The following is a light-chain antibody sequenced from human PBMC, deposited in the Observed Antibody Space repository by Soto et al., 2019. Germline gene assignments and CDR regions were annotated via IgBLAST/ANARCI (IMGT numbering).Light chain of an antibody. CDR2: AAS. CDR1: QSVSNSY. J-gene: IGKJ1*01. CDR3: QQYASSRT. Sequence: EIVLTQSPGTLSLSPGERATLSCRASQSVSNSYLAWYQQKPGQAPRLLIYAASSRATGIPDRFSGSGSGKDFTLTISGLEPEDFAVYYCQQYASSRTFGQGTKVDNK. V-gene: IGKV3-20*01.